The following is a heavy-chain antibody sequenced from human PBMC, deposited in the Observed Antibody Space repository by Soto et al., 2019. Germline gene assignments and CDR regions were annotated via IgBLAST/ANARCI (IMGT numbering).Heavy chain of an antibody. J-gene: IGHJ6*02. Sequence: QVQLQESGPGLVKPSETLSLTCTVSDDSSSSYKWSWIRQPPGRRLEWIGYIDSNGGTSYNPSLQGRVTMSIDTSTKQFALKLSSVTAADTAVYYCVRQGFGRLHGLVDVWGQGTTVTVSS. V-gene: IGHV4-59*08. CDR3: VRQGFGRLHGLVDV. D-gene: IGHD3-10*01. CDR2: IDSNGGT. CDR1: DDSSSSYK.